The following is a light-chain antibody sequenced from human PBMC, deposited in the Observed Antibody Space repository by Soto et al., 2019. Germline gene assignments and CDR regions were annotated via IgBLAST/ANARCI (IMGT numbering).Light chain of an antibody. CDR1: TSNIGNNS. J-gene: IGLJ1*01. CDR3: ASWDDSLSGYV. Sequence: QSVLTQPPSVSAAPRQKVTISCSGSTSNIGNNSVSWYQQLPGTAPKLLISMNDQRPSRVPDRFSGSKSGTSASLAISGLRSEDEADYYCASWDDSLSGYVFGTGTKVTVL. CDR2: MND. V-gene: IGLV1-47*01.